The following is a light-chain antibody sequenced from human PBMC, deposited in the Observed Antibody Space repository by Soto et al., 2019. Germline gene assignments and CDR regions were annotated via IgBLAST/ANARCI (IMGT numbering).Light chain of an antibody. Sequence: EIVLTQSPGTLSLSPGERATLSCRASQSVSSSYLAWYQQKPGQAPRLLIYGASSRATGIPDRFSGSGSGTNFHLTINTLEPEDAAVYYCQHYYSCPLTFGGGTKVEIK. CDR2: GAS. CDR3: QHYYSCPLT. CDR1: QSVSSSY. V-gene: IGKV3-20*01. J-gene: IGKJ4*01.